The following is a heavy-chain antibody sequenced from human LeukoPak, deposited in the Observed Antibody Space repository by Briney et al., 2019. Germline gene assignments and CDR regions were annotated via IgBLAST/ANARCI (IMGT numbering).Heavy chain of an antibody. D-gene: IGHD3-3*01. Sequence: KPSETLSLTCTVSGGSISSYYWSWIRQPPGKGLECIGYIYYSGSTNYNPSLKSRVTISVDTSKNQFSLKLSSVTAADTAVYYCARELTDDFWSGYSGNWFDPWGQGTLVTVSS. J-gene: IGHJ5*02. CDR2: IYYSGST. CDR3: ARELTDDFWSGYSGNWFDP. CDR1: GGSISSYY. V-gene: IGHV4-59*01.